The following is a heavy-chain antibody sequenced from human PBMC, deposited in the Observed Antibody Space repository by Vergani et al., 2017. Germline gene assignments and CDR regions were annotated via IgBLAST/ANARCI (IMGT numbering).Heavy chain of an antibody. D-gene: IGHD5-12*01. CDR1: GFTFSSHG. Sequence: QVQLVESEGGVVQPGRSLTLSCVASGFTFSSHGMHWVRQAPGKGLEWVSVIYSGGSTYYADSVKGRFTISRHNSKNTLYLQMNSLRAEDTAVYYCARDRVDIVATTTYYYYYYGMDVWGQGTTVTVSS. J-gene: IGHJ6*02. V-gene: IGHV3-NL1*01. CDR2: IYSGGST. CDR3: ARDRVDIVATTTYYYYYYGMDV.